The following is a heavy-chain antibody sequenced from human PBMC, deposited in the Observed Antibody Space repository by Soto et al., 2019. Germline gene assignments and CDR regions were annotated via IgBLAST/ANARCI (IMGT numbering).Heavy chain of an antibody. Sequence: GESLKSSWKGSRYNFTTFWIGWVRQMPGKGLEWMGIIYPCDSETKYSPDFESQVTISADRSTNTAYLQWRSLRASDTAMYYCARLGFPGAIYFDSWGLGTLVTVSS. CDR2: IYPCDSET. J-gene: IGHJ4*02. CDR1: RYNFTTFW. CDR3: ARLGFPGAIYFDS. V-gene: IGHV5-51*01.